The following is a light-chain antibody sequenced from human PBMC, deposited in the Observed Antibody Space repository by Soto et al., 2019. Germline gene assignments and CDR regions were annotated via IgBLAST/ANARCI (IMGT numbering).Light chain of an antibody. V-gene: IGLV1-44*01. CDR1: SSNIGSRT. CDR3: AVWDDSLNAWV. CDR2: ATY. Sequence: QSVLTQPPSASGTPGQRVTISCSGSSSNIGSRTVNWYQQLPGTAPKLLIYATYQRPSGVPDRFSGSKSGTSAALAISGLQSEDEAEYSCAVWDDSLNAWVFGGGTKVTVL. J-gene: IGLJ3*02.